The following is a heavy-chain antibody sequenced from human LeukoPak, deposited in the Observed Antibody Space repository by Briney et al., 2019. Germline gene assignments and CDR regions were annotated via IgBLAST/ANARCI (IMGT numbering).Heavy chain of an antibody. J-gene: IGHJ4*02. D-gene: IGHD1-26*01. CDR1: GYTFTGYY. CDR3: ARQLGATSRDY. Sequence: ASVKVSCKASGYTFTGYYMHWVRQAPGQGLDWMGWIIPNSGATNYAQNFQGRVTITRDTSISTAYIELNMLTSDDTAVYYCARQLGATSRDYWGQGTLVTVSS. V-gene: IGHV1-2*02. CDR2: IIPNSGAT.